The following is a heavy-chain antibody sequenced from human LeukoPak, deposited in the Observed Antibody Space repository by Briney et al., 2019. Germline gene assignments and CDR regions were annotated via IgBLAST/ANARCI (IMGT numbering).Heavy chain of an antibody. V-gene: IGHV3-64*01. D-gene: IGHD3-10*01. CDR1: GFTFSSYA. CDR3: ARRSSGSYYTYFDY. CDR2: ISSNGGST. Sequence: GGSLRLSCAASGFTFSSYAMHWVRQAPGKGLEYVSAISSNGGSTYYANSVKGRSTISRDNSKNTLYLQMGSLRAEDMAVYYCARRSSGSYYTYFDYWGQGTLVTVSS. J-gene: IGHJ4*02.